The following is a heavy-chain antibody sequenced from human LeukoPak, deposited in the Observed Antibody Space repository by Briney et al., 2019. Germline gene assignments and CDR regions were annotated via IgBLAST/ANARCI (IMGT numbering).Heavy chain of an antibody. CDR3: ATRVIWGSSPGY. J-gene: IGHJ4*02. V-gene: IGHV1-24*01. CDR1: GYTLTELS. D-gene: IGHD3-16*01. CDR2: FDPEDGET. Sequence: ASVKVSCKVSGYTLTELSMHWVRQAPGKGLEWLGGFDPEDGETIYAQKFQGRVTMTEDTSTDTAYMELSSLTSEDTAVYYCATRVIWGSSPGYWGQGTLVTVSS.